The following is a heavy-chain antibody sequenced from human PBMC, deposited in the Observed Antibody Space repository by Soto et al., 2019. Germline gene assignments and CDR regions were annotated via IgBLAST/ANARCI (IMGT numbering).Heavy chain of an antibody. D-gene: IGHD5-18*01. V-gene: IGHV4-4*07. J-gene: IGHJ6*02. CDR2: IYTSGST. CDR1: GGPISSYY. Sequence: SETLSLTCTVSGGPISSYYWSWIRQPAGKGLEWIGRIYTSGSTNYNPSLKSRVTMPVDTSKNQFSLKLSSVTAADTAVYYCAREWIQLWSHGMDVWGQGTTVTVSS. CDR3: AREWIQLWSHGMDV.